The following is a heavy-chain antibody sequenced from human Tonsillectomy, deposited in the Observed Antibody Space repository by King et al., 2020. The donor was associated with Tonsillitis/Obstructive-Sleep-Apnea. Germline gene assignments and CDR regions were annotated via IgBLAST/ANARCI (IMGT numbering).Heavy chain of an antibody. CDR2: FYSGGSS. CDR3: ARENWGSFTWFDP. D-gene: IGHD7-27*01. J-gene: IGHJ5*02. CDR1: GFTVSSNY. Sequence: VQLVESGGGLVQPGGSLRLSCAASGFTVSSNYMSWVRQAPGKGLEWVSVFYSGGSSHYADSVKGRFSISRDNSKNTLYLQMNSLRAEDTAVYYCARENWGSFTWFDPSGQGSLVTVSS. V-gene: IGHV3-66*01.